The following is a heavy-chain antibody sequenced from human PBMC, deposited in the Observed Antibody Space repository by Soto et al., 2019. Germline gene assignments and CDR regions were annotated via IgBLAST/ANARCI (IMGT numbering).Heavy chain of an antibody. J-gene: IGHJ4*02. V-gene: IGHV3-30*18. CDR2: ISYDGSNK. D-gene: IGHD3-22*01. CDR1: GLDFINYG. Sequence: GGALRLHCAASGLDFINYGMHCGRQDQDTGLEWLAVISYDGSNKYYADSVKGRFTISRDNSKNTLYLQMNSLRAEDSAVYFCAKGYYDSSGYSFYFDYWGQGTLVTVSS. CDR3: AKGYYDSSGYSFYFDY.